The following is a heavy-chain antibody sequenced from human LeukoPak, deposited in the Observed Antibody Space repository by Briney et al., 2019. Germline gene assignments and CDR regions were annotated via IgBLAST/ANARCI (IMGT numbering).Heavy chain of an antibody. Sequence: GGSLRLSCAASGLTLSENYMSWVRQAPGKGLEWVSVIYNTGSTYYADSVKGRFTISRDNSKNTMYLQMNSLRVEDTAVYYCTRVSSWFLDYWGQGVLVSVSS. CDR2: IYNTGST. J-gene: IGHJ4*02. CDR3: TRVSSWFLDY. V-gene: IGHV3-53*01. CDR1: GLTLSENY. D-gene: IGHD6-13*01.